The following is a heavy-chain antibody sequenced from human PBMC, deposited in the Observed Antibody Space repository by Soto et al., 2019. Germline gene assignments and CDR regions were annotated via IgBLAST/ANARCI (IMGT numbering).Heavy chain of an antibody. CDR2: INAGNGNT. J-gene: IGHJ6*02. V-gene: IGHV1-3*01. CDR1: GYTLSSCA. D-gene: IGHD3-10*01. Sequence: ASVEVSCMASGYTLSSCAMHWLRQAPGERLEWMGWINAGNGNTKYSQKFQGRVTITRDTSASTAYMERSSLRSEDTAVYYCARENRVVRGPNYYYGMDVWGQGTTVTVSS. CDR3: ARENRVVRGPNYYYGMDV.